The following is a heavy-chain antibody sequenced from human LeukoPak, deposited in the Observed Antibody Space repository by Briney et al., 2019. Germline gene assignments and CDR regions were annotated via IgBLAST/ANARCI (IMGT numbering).Heavy chain of an antibody. CDR1: GGSISNSNYY. CDR2: IYYSGST. J-gene: IGHJ4*02. CDR3: ATSGWYLLPGIY. V-gene: IGHV4-39*01. Sequence: SETLSLTCTGSGGSISNSNYYWGWIRQPPGKGLEWIGSIYYSGSTYYNPSLKSRVTISVDTSKNQFSLKLSSVTAADTAVFYCATSGWYLLPGIYWGQGTLVTVSS. D-gene: IGHD6-19*01.